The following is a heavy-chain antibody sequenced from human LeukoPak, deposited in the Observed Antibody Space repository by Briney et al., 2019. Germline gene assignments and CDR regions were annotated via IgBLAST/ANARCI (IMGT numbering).Heavy chain of an antibody. D-gene: IGHD3-10*01. CDR2: IYTSGST. CDR1: GGSIISNY. CDR3: ARSPYGSGSSNWFDP. Sequence: PSETLSLTRTVSGGSIISNYWNWIRQPAGKGLEWIRRIYTSGSTNYNPSLKSRVTISVDKSKNHFSLNLSSVTAADTAVYYCARSPYGSGSSNWFDPWGQGTLVTVSS. V-gene: IGHV4-4*07. J-gene: IGHJ5*02.